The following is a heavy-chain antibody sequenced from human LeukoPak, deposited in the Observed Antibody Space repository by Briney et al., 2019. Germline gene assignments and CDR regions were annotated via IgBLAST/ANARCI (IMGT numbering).Heavy chain of an antibody. CDR3: AKVGLSEMEWLLYSDH. Sequence: GGSLSLTRAASGRTFNSYAMSWVRQAPGKGLELVSAISGSSGHTYYADSVKGRFTISRDNSKNTLYLQMNSLRAEDTAVYYCAKVGLSEMEWLLYSDHWGEGTLVTVSS. V-gene: IGHV3-23*01. D-gene: IGHD3-3*01. CDR1: GRTFNSYA. CDR2: ISGSSGHT. J-gene: IGHJ4*02.